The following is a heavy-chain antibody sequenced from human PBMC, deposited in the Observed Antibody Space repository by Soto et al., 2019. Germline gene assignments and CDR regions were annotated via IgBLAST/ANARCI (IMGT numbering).Heavy chain of an antibody. CDR3: ASLNYYGSGRVSGYYFDY. V-gene: IGHV4-59*01. CDR1: GGSISSYY. CDR2: IYYSGST. Sequence: ASVTLSLTCTVSGGSISSYYWSWIRQPPGKRLEWIGYIYYSGSTNYNPSLRSRVTISVDTSKNQFSLKLSSVTAADTAVYYCASLNYYGSGRVSGYYFDYWGQGTLVTVSS. D-gene: IGHD3-10*01. J-gene: IGHJ4*02.